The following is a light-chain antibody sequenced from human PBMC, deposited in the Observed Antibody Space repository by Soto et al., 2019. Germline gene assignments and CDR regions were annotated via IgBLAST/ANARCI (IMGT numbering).Light chain of an antibody. Sequence: EIVLTQSPGTLYLSPGERATLSCRASQSVSNSFVAWYQQRPGQHPRLLMYGASSRATGIPARFSGSGSGTDFNLFISRLEPEDFAVYYCQHYGSSLLYTFGQGTKLEI. CDR1: QSVSNSF. J-gene: IGKJ2*01. CDR2: GAS. CDR3: QHYGSSLLYT. V-gene: IGKV3-20*01.